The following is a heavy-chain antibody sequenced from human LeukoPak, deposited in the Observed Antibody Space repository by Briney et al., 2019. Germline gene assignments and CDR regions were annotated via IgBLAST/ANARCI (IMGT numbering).Heavy chain of an antibody. CDR3: ARYCNTGNCNQGHYQH. CDR1: GYTFIGYY. Sequence: ASVKVSCKASGYTFIGYYMHWVRQAPGQGLEWMGWINPNNGGTYYIQNFQGRVTMTRDTSINSAYMELSRLTSDDTAVYFCARYCNTGNCNQGHYQHWGQGTLVTVSS. D-gene: IGHD2/OR15-2a*01. J-gene: IGHJ1*01. V-gene: IGHV1-2*02. CDR2: INPNNGGT.